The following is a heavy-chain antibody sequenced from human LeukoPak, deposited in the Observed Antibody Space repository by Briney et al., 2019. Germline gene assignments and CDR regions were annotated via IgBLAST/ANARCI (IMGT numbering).Heavy chain of an antibody. CDR1: GCTFTSYG. CDR3: ARALDGSGRGYYYYGMDV. CDR2: ISPYNGNT. J-gene: IGHJ6*02. V-gene: IGHV1-18*01. Sequence: ASVKVSCKASGCTFTSYGISWVRQAPGQGLEWMGWISPYNGNTDYAQRLQGRVTMTTDTSTSTAYMELRSLRSDDTAVYYCARALDGSGRGYYYYGMDVWGQGTTVTVSS. D-gene: IGHD3-10*01.